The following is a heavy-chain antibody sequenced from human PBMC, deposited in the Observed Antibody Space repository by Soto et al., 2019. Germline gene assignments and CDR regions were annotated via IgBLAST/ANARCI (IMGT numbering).Heavy chain of an antibody. CDR2: ISGSGGGT. D-gene: IGHD6-19*01. V-gene: IGHV3-23*01. CDR1: GFTFSNYA. CDR3: AKGSVAGKRRYFDY. J-gene: IGHJ4*02. Sequence: EVQLLESGGGLVQPGGSLRLSCTASGFTFSNYAMSWVRQAPGKGLEWVSTISGSGGGTYYADSVKGRFTISSDNSKSKLYLKMNRLRAKDTAVYYFAKGSVAGKRRYFDYWGQGTLVTVSS.